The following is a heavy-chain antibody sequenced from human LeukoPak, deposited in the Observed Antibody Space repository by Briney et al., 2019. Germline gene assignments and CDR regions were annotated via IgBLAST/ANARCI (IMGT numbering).Heavy chain of an antibody. J-gene: IGHJ4*02. Sequence: GASVKVSCKASGYTFTGYYMHWVRQAPGQGLEWMGWINPYSGGANYAQKFQGRVTMTRDTSISTAYMELSRLRSDDTAVYYCAREGPSTETGYSPTSFDYWGQGTLVTVSS. CDR1: GYTFTGYY. D-gene: IGHD3-9*01. CDR3: AREGPSTETGYSPTSFDY. V-gene: IGHV1-2*02. CDR2: INPYSGGA.